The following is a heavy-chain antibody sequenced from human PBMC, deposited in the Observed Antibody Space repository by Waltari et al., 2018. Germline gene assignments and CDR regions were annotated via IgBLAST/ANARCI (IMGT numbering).Heavy chain of an antibody. CDR3: ARDHWYSLDL. J-gene: IGHJ4*02. CDR1: GFTFSIHW. D-gene: IGHD2-21*02. CDR2: IKRDATEE. V-gene: IGHV3-7*01. Sequence: EEQLVESGGGLVQPGGSLRLSCVASGFTFSIHWMAWVRQAPGKELEWVAKIKRDATEEMYVDPVKGRFTISKDNTKNSLFLEMNSLRAEDTAVYYCARDHWYSLDLWGQGTLVTVSS.